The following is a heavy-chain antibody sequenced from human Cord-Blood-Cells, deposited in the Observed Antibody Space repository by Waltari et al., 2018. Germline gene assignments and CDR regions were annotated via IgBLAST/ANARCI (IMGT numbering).Heavy chain of an antibody. D-gene: IGHD6-13*01. CDR1: GFTVSSNY. V-gene: IGHV3-53*01. CDR2: IYSGGST. Sequence: EVQLVESGGGLIQPGGSLRLSCAASGFTVSSNYMSWVSQAPGKGLEWVSVIYSGGSTYYADSVKGRFTISRDNSKNTLYLQMNSLRAEDTAVYYCARDIAAADPVDDYWGQGTLVTVSS. CDR3: ARDIAAADPVDDY. J-gene: IGHJ4*02.